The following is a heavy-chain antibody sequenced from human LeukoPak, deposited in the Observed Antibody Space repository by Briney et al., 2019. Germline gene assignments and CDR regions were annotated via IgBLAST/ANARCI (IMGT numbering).Heavy chain of an antibody. CDR2: ISYDGRNT. CDR3: AREYRSCSGTTCSAFDY. Sequence: GGSLRLSCAASGFTFTSYWMTWVRQAPRKGLEWVAVISYDGRNTYYADSVKGRFTISRDNSKNTLYLQMNSLRAEDTAMYYCAREYRSCSGTTCSAFDYWGQGTLVTVTS. CDR1: GFTFTSYW. J-gene: IGHJ4*02. D-gene: IGHD2-2*01. V-gene: IGHV3-30*03.